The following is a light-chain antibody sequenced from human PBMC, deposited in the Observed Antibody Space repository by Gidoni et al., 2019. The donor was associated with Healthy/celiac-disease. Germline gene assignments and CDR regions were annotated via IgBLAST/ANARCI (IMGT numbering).Light chain of an antibody. J-gene: IGLJ1*01. Sequence: QSALTQPTSVSGSPEQSLTISCTGTRSDVGSYNLVSWYQQHPGRSPKLMIYEVSKRPSGVPNRFSCSKSGNTASLTISGLQAEDEADYYCCSYAGSSTYVFGTGTKVTVL. CDR1: RSDVGSYNL. V-gene: IGLV2-23*02. CDR3: CSYAGSSTYV. CDR2: EVS.